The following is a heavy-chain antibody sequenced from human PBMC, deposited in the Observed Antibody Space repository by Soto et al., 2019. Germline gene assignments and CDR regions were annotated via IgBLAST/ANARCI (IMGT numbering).Heavy chain of an antibody. CDR2: TYYRSKWSS. Sequence: QVQLHQSGPGLVKPSQTLSLTCAISGDSVSRNGVAWNWIRQSPSRGLEWLGRTYYRSKWSSDYAVSVKSRIALHPDTSKGPFSPPLNSVTPEETGVYYCVRGQFSAFDCWGQGTLVTVSS. V-gene: IGHV6-1*01. J-gene: IGHJ4*02. CDR1: GDSVSRNGVA. CDR3: VRGQFSAFDC.